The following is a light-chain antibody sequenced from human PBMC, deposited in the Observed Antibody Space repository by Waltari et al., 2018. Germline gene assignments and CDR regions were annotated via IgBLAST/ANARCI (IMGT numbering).Light chain of an antibody. V-gene: IGKV3-11*01. J-gene: IGKJ2*01. CDR1: QNVNRY. Sequence: SCRASQNVNRYLAWYQQRRGPAPRLLLYDGSKRANGISDTISGSRSGTDFTLTISSLEREDFAIYYCQQRGNLPETFGRGTRVEMK. CDR2: DGS. CDR3: QQRGNLPET.